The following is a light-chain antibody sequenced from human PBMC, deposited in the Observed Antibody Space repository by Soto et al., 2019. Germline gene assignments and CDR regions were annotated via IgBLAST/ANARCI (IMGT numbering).Light chain of an antibody. CDR2: EVS. J-gene: IGLJ1*01. Sequence: QSVLTQPASVSGSPGQSITISCTGTSSDIGGYKYVSWYQQHPGKAPKVMIYEVSNRPSGVSNRFSGSKSGNTASLTISGLQAEDEADYYCSSYTSSSTPYVFGTGTKAPS. CDR1: SSDIGGYKY. V-gene: IGLV2-14*01. CDR3: SSYTSSSTPYV.